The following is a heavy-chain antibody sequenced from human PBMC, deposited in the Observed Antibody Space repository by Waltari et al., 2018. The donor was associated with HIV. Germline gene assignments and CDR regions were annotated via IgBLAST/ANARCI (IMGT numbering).Heavy chain of an antibody. D-gene: IGHD3-16*01. CDR1: GFPFSSYG. V-gene: IGHV3-30*02. CDR3: AKDLGGDGYN. J-gene: IGHJ4*02. Sequence: QVQLVESGGGVVQPGGSLRLYCAASGFPFSSYGMHWVRQAPGKGLEWVAFIRYDGSNKYYADSVKGRFTISRDNSKNTLYLQMNSLRAEDTAVYYCAKDLGGDGYNWGQGTLVTVSS. CDR2: IRYDGSNK.